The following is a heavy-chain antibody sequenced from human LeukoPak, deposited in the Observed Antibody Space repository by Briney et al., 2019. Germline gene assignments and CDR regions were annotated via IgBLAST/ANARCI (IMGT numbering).Heavy chain of an antibody. Sequence: PGGSLKLSCAASGFTFSGSAMHWVRRASGKGLEWVGRIRSKANSYATAYAASVKGRFTISRDDSKNTAYLQMNSLKTEDTAGYYCTSSWELLRSYYYGMHVWGQGTTVNVSS. CDR2: IRSKANSYAT. D-gene: IGHD1-26*01. J-gene: IGHJ6*02. CDR1: GFTFSGSA. V-gene: IGHV3-73*01. CDR3: TSSWELLRSYYYGMHV.